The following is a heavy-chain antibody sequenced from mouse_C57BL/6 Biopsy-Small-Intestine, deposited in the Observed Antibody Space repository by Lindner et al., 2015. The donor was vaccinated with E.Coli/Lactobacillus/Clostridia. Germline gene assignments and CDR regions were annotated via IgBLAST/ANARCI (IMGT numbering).Heavy chain of an antibody. CDR1: GGTFNSFA. V-gene: IGHV1-81*01. Sequence: SVKVSCKASGGTFNSFAITWVRQAPGEGLEWMGGIIPISGKSNYAQKFQGRVTITADESTSTAYMELSSLRSEDTAVYYCARALLGYNNMWYDYFDSWGQGALVIVSS. CDR3: ARALLGYNNMWYDYFDS. D-gene: IGHD1-3*01. CDR2: IIPISGKS. J-gene: IGHJ4*01.